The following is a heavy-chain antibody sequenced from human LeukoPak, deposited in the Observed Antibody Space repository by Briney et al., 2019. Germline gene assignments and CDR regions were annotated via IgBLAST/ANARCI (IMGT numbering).Heavy chain of an antibody. Sequence: PSETLSLTCTVSGGSISSYYWSWIRQPAGKGLEWIGRIYTSGSTNYNPSLKSRVTMTVDTSKNQFSLKLSSVTAADTAVYYCARDRCGGDCYASDYFDYWGQGTLVTVSS. CDR1: GGSISSYY. CDR2: IYTSGST. V-gene: IGHV4-4*07. CDR3: ARDRCGGDCYASDYFDY. D-gene: IGHD2-21*02. J-gene: IGHJ4*02.